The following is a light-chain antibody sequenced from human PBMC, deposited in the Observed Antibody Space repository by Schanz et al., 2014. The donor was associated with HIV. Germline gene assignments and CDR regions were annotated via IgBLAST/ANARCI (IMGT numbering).Light chain of an antibody. CDR3: HQYHTYSWT. CDR2: AAS. V-gene: IGKV1-27*01. Sequence: IQLTQSPSSLSASVRDRVTITCRASQGISNYLVWYQQKPGKVPNLLVHAASTLQSGVPSRFSGSGSGTDFTLTISSLQPDDFATYYCHQYHTYSWTFGQGTRVEI. J-gene: IGKJ1*01. CDR1: QGISNY.